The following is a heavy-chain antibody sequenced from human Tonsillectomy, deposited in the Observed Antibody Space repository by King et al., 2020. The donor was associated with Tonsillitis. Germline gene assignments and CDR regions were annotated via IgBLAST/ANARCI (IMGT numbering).Heavy chain of an antibody. CDR3: ARGPLRFLEWFIDY. D-gene: IGHD3-3*01. V-gene: IGHV1-18*01. CDR2: ISAYNVNT. CDR1: GYTFTSYG. J-gene: IGHJ4*02. Sequence: VQLVESGAEVKKPGASVKVSCKASGYTFTSYGISWVRQAPGQGLEWMAWISAYNVNTNYAQKPQGRVTMTTDTSTSTAYMELRSLRSDDTAVYYCARGPLRFLEWFIDYWGQGTLVTVSS.